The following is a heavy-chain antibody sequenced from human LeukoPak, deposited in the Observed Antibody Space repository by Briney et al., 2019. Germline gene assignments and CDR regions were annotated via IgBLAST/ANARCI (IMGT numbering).Heavy chain of an antibody. V-gene: IGHV3-23*01. J-gene: IGHJ4*02. D-gene: IGHD3-16*02. CDR2: ISGSGGST. Sequence: GGSLRLSCAASGFTFSSYAMSWVRQAPGKGLEWVSAISGSGGSTYYADSVKGRFTISRDNSKNTLYLQMNSLRAEDTAVYYYAKDLSLSAVWVIAFDYWGQGTLVTVSS. CDR3: AKDLSLSAVWVIAFDY. CDR1: GFTFSSYA.